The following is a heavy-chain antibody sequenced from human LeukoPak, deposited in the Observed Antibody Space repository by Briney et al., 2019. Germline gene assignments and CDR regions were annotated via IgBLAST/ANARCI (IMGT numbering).Heavy chain of an antibody. CDR3: ARDWSLDGYNRFDL. Sequence: SETLSLTCTVSGYSISSGHYWSWIRPSPGKGLEWVGTIYHSGSTMYIPSLGSRVSISVDTSKNQFSLKLTSVTAADTAVYYCARDWSLDGYNRFDLWGQGALVTVSS. CDR2: IYHSGST. J-gene: IGHJ5*02. V-gene: IGHV4-38-2*02. CDR1: GYSISSGHY. D-gene: IGHD5-24*01.